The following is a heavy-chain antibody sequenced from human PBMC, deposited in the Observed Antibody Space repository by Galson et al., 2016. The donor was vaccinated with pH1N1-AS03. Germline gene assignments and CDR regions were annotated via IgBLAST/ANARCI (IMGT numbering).Heavy chain of an antibody. CDR3: ARATAVGPPYFDY. Sequence: ETLSLTCTVSSGSISSYSWNWVRQPPGKGLEWIGSIYSIGGTNYNPSLESRITISLDTSKNQFSLKLRSVTAADTAVYYCARATAVGPPYFDYWGQGTVATVSS. J-gene: IGHJ4*02. CDR2: IYSIGGT. CDR1: SGSISSYS. D-gene: IGHD6-13*01. V-gene: IGHV4-59*01.